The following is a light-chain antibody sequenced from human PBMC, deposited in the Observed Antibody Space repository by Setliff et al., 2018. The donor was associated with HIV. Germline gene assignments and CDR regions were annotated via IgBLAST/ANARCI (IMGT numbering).Light chain of an antibody. Sequence: QSALTQPASVSGSPGQSVTISCTGTSNDVGGYNYVSWYQQHPGKVPKLIIYDVTKRPSGVPDRFSGSKSGNSASLTISGLQADDEADYYCCSYAGSYINYVFGTGTRSPS. CDR1: SNDVGGYNY. CDR2: DVT. J-gene: IGLJ1*01. V-gene: IGLV2-11*01. CDR3: CSYAGSYINYV.